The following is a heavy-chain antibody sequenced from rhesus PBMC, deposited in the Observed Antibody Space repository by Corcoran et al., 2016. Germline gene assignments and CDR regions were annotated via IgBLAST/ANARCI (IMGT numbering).Heavy chain of an antibody. J-gene: IGHJ4*01. V-gene: IGHV4-143*01. D-gene: IGHD2-27*01. CDR2: IYGNSAST. CDR1: GGSLSGYFH. CDR3: ARSIVVVFTANDY. Sequence: VQLQESGPGLGKPSPPLPLTCTSPGGSLSGYFHWSWIRPPPGEGLEWIGGIYGNSASTYYNPSLKSRVTISKDTSKNQFSLKLSSVTAADTAVYYCARSIVVVFTANDYWGQGVLVTVSS.